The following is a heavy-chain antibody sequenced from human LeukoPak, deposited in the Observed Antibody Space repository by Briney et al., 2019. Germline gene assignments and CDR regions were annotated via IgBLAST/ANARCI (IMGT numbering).Heavy chain of an antibody. J-gene: IGHJ4*02. CDR2: INPSCGST. D-gene: IGHD2-15*01. Sequence: AASVKVSCKASGYTFTSYYMHWVRQAPGQGLEWMGIINPSCGSTSYAQKFQGRVTMTRDTSTSTVYMELSSLRSEDTAVYYCARDNGGYCSGGSCYSYYFDYWGQGTLVTVSS. CDR1: GYTFTSYY. CDR3: ARDNGGYCSGGSCYSYYFDY. V-gene: IGHV1-46*01.